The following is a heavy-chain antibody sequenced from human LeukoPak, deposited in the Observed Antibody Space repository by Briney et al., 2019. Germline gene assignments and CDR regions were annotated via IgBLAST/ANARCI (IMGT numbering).Heavy chain of an antibody. D-gene: IGHD6-13*01. Sequence: ASVKVSCKASGYTFTDYYMHWVRQAPGQGLEWMGWINPKSGDTKYAQESQGWVTTTRDTSTSTAYIELSRSRSDDTAMYYCARGSPVAAAGTAYFHHWGQGTLVTVSS. CDR3: ARGSPVAAAGTAYFHH. J-gene: IGHJ1*01. CDR1: GYTFTDYY. CDR2: INPKSGDT. V-gene: IGHV1-2*04.